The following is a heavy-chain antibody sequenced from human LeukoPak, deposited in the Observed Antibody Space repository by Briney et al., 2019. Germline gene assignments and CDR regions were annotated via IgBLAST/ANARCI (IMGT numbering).Heavy chain of an antibody. CDR2: IYYSGST. Sequence: SETLSLTCAVYGGSFSGYYWSWIRQHPGKGLEWIGYIYYSGSTYYNPSLKSRVTISVDTSKNQFSLKLSSVTAADTAVYYCARDKVVGATRAFDIWGQGTMVTVSS. V-gene: IGHV4-31*11. D-gene: IGHD1-26*01. CDR1: GGSFSGYY. J-gene: IGHJ3*02. CDR3: ARDKVVGATRAFDI.